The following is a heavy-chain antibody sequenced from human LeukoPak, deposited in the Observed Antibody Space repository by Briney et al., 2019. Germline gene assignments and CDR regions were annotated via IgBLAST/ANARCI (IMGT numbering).Heavy chain of an antibody. CDR1: GFTFSSYS. V-gene: IGHV3-21*01. J-gene: IGHJ4*02. CDR3: ARETY. Sequence: PGGSLRLSCVASGFTFSSYSMNWVRQAPGKGLEWVSSISSSTYTFYADSVKGRFTISRDNAKNSLYLQMNSLRPEDTAVYYCARETYWGQGTQVTVSS. CDR2: ISSSTYT.